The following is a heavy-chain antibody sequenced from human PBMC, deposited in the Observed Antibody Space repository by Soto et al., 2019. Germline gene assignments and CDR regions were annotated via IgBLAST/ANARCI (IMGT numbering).Heavy chain of an antibody. CDR1: GFTFSAYA. D-gene: IGHD3-10*01. Sequence: EVQLLQSGGDLVQPGGSLRLSCAASGFTFSAYAMSWVRQAPGKGLEWVSAMSGRGDRTYYADSVKGRFTTSRDSSDNSLYLQMNSLRAEDTAIYYCAKYRMYYYGSGSLWYLDYWGQGTLVIVSS. CDR2: MSGRGDRT. V-gene: IGHV3-23*01. J-gene: IGHJ4*02. CDR3: AKYRMYYYGSGSLWYLDY.